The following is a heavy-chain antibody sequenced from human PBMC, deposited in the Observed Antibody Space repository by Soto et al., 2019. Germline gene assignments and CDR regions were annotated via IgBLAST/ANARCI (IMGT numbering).Heavy chain of an antibody. V-gene: IGHV3-23*01. D-gene: IGHD5-18*01. CDR3: AKDGYTHGQPDY. J-gene: IGHJ4*02. CDR2: ISGRAGSR. Sequence: EVQLLESGGGLVQPGGSPGPLWGASGIIFWEHAINLVRQGPGKGLGWVFAISGRAGSRYYADSVKGRFTISRDNSKNTLYLQMNSLRAEDTAVYYCAKDGYTHGQPDYWGQGTLVTVSS. CDR1: GIIFWEHA.